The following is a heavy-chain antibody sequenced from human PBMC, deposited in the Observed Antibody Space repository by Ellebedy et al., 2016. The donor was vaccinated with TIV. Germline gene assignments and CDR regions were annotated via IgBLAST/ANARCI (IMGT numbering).Heavy chain of an antibody. Sequence: GGSLRLXXAASGFTFSSYWMHWVRQAPGKGLEWVSVIYSGGSTYYADSVKGRFTISRDNSKNTLYLQMNSLRAEDTAVYYCARTTVTRRYDYFDYWGQGTLVTVSS. J-gene: IGHJ4*02. D-gene: IGHD4-17*01. CDR3: ARTTVTRRYDYFDY. V-gene: IGHV3-53*01. CDR2: IYSGGST. CDR1: GFTFSSYW.